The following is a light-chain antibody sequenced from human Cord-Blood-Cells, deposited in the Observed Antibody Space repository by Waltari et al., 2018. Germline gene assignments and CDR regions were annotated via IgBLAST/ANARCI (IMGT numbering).Light chain of an antibody. CDR1: SSDVGRYNL. CDR3: CSYAGSSTYV. V-gene: IGLV2-23*01. J-gene: IGLJ1*01. Sequence: QSALTQPASVSGSPGQSITIACPVTSSDVGRYNLVSWYQQHPGKAPKLMIYEGSKRPSGVSNRFSGSKSGNTASLTISGLQAEDEADYYCCSYAGSSTYVFGTGTKVTVL. CDR2: EGS.